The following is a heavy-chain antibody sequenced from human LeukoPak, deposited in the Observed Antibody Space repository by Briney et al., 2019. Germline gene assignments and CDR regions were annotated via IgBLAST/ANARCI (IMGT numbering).Heavy chain of an antibody. Sequence: GESLKISCKGSGYSLSTFWIAWVRQMPGKGLEWMGIIYPADSDTRYSPSFQGQVTISADKSINTAYLQWSSLKASDTAIYYCARPGRSDYGFDVWGQGTTVTVSS. CDR1: GYSLSTFW. CDR3: ARPGRSDYGFDV. V-gene: IGHV5-51*01. CDR2: IYPADSDT. J-gene: IGHJ6*02.